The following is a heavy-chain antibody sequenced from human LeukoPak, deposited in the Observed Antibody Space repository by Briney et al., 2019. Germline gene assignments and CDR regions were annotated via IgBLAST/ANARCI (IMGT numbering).Heavy chain of an antibody. Sequence: GGSLRLSCAASGFTFGSYGMHWVRQAPGKGQEWVAVISFDGNKKYYADSVKGRFTISRDNSKKMLYLQMNSLRPEDTAVYYCAKDATDSVGYEYYLDYWGQGTLVTVSS. CDR1: GFTFGSYG. J-gene: IGHJ4*02. CDR2: ISFDGNKK. CDR3: AKDATDSVGYEYYLDY. D-gene: IGHD3-22*01. V-gene: IGHV3-30*18.